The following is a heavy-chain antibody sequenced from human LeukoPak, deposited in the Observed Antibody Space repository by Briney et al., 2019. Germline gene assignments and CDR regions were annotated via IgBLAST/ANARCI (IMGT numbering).Heavy chain of an antibody. CDR1: GFTFSSYA. V-gene: IGHV3-23*01. D-gene: IGHD5-12*01. Sequence: GGSLRLSCAASGFTFSSYAMSWVRQAPGKGLEWVSAISGSGGSTYYADSVKGRFTISRDNAKNSLYLQMNSLRAEDTAVYYCARAYIVATSLGYWGQGTLVTVSS. J-gene: IGHJ4*02. CDR3: ARAYIVATSLGY. CDR2: ISGSGGST.